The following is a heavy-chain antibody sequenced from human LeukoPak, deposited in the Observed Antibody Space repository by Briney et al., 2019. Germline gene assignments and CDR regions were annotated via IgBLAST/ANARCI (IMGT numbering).Heavy chain of an antibody. V-gene: IGHV3-43*02. CDR1: GFTFDDHG. CDR3: AKDQFGSGSYSLGGMDV. D-gene: IGHD3-10*01. CDR2: ISGDGGTT. Sequence: GGSLRLSCAASGFTFDDHGMHWVRLAPGKGLEWVSLISGDGGTTYYADSAKGRFTISRDNSKNSLYLQMNNLRTEDTALYYCAKDQFGSGSYSLGGMDVWGQGTTVAVSS. J-gene: IGHJ6*02.